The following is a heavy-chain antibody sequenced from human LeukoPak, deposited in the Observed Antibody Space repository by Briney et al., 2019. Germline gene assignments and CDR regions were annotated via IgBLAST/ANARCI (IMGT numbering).Heavy chain of an antibody. CDR1: GFAVSSNY. CDR2: IYSGGST. V-gene: IGHV3-53*01. J-gene: IGHJ4*02. Sequence: GGSLRLSCAASGFAVSSNYMSWVRQAPGKGLEWVSVIYSGGSTYYADSVKGRFTISRDNSKNTLYLQMNSLRAEDTAVYYCARDPPARYSSGWYSYWGQGTLVTVSS. CDR3: ARDPPARYSSGWYSY. D-gene: IGHD6-19*01.